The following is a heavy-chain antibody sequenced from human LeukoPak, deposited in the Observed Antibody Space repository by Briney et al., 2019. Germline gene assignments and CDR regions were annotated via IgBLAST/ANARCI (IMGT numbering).Heavy chain of an antibody. J-gene: IGHJ4*02. CDR2: IKQDGSKK. V-gene: IGHV3-7*04. Sequence: GGSLRLSCTASGFIFSGSWMTWVRQAPGKGLEWVANIKQDGSKKSYVDSVEGRFTISRDNAKNSLYLQMNSLRAEDTAIYYCTRVGYIDEGIDYWGQGTLVTVSS. D-gene: IGHD5-24*01. CDR3: TRVGYIDEGIDY. CDR1: GFIFSGSW.